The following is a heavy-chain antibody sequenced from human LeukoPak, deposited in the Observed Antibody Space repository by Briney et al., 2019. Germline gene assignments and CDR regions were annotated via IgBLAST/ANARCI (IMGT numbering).Heavy chain of an antibody. V-gene: IGHV3-48*03. CDR1: GFTFSSYE. CDR3: ARDLITIIGVATGGLDY. D-gene: IGHD3-3*01. Sequence: GGSLRLSCAASGFTFSSYEMNWVRQVPGKGLEWVSYISSSGSTIYYADSVKGRFTISRDNAKNSLYLQMNSRRAEDTAVYYCARDLITIIGVATGGLDYWGQGTLVTVSS. J-gene: IGHJ4*02. CDR2: ISSSGSTI.